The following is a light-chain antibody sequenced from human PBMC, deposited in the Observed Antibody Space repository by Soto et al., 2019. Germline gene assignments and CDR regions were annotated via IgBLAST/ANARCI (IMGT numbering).Light chain of an antibody. Sequence: DIQMTQSPSSLSASVGDRVTITCRASQSISSYLNWYQQKPGKAPKLLIYAASSLQSGVPSRFSGSGSGTDFTLTISSLQPEDFATYYCQQSYSTLSYTFGQGTTLEIK. CDR2: AAS. CDR1: QSISSY. CDR3: QQSYSTLSYT. V-gene: IGKV1-39*01. J-gene: IGKJ2*01.